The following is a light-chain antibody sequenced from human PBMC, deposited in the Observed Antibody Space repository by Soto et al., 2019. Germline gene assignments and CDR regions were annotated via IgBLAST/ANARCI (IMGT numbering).Light chain of an antibody. CDR2: GNS. V-gene: IGLV1-40*01. Sequence: QSVLTQPPSVSGAPGQRVTISCTGSSSNIGAGYDVHWYQQLPGTAPKLLIYGNSNRPSGVPDRFSDSKSGTSASLAITGLQAEDEADYYCQSYDSSLSRVFGTGTKVTVL. J-gene: IGLJ1*01. CDR3: QSYDSSLSRV. CDR1: SSNIGAGYD.